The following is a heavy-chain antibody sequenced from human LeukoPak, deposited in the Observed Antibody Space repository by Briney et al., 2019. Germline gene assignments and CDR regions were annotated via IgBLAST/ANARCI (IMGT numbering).Heavy chain of an antibody. Sequence: SETLSLTCAVYGGSFSGYYWSWIRQPPGKGLEWIGEINHSGSTNYNPSLKSRVTISVDTSKNQFSLKLSSVTAAGTAVYYCARGVTIFGVVPNRFDPWGQGTLVTVSS. CDR3: ARGVTIFGVVPNRFDP. J-gene: IGHJ5*02. D-gene: IGHD3-3*01. CDR1: GGSFSGYY. CDR2: INHSGST. V-gene: IGHV4-34*01.